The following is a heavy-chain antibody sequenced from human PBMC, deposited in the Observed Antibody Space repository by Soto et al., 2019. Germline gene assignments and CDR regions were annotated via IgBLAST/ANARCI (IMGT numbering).Heavy chain of an antibody. CDR1: GDAFSSYA. V-gene: IGHV1-69*13. D-gene: IGHD3-22*01. CDR2: IIPIFGTA. J-gene: IGHJ4*02. Sequence: ASVKVSCKASGDAFSSYAIRWVRQAPGQGLEWMGGIIPIFGTANYAQKFQGRVTITADESTSTAYMELSSLRSEDTAVYYCARVTYDSSATPGFDYWGQGTLVTVSS. CDR3: ARVTYDSSATPGFDY.